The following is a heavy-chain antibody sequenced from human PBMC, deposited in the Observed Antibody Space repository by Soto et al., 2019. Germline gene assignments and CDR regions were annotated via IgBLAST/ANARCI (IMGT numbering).Heavy chain of an antibody. CDR1: GYDFTSYW. D-gene: IGHD2-2*01. V-gene: IGHV5-51*01. CDR3: ARRRSSTAFDI. Sequence: GASLKISCKASGYDFTSYWIGWVRQKPGKGLEWMGMIYPGDSDTRDSPSFQGQVTISADKSTTSAYLQWSNLKASDTAMYYCARRRSSTAFDIWGQGTMVTVSS. CDR2: IYPGDSDT. J-gene: IGHJ3*02.